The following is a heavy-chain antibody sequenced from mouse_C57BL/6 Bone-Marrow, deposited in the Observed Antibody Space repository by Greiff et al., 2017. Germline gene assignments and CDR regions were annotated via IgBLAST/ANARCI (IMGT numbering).Heavy chain of an antibody. CDR3: ARAPFTTVVADWYFDV. D-gene: IGHD1-1*01. V-gene: IGHV2-9-1*01. CDR2: LCPGGGT. Sequence: VQLQESGPGLVAPSQSLSITCTVSGFSLTSYAISWVRQPPGKGLEWLGVLCPGGGTNYNSAPISRLTISKDNSKSQVFLKMNSLQTDDTARYYGARAPFTTVVADWYFDVWGTGTTVTVSS. J-gene: IGHJ1*03. CDR1: GFSLTSYA.